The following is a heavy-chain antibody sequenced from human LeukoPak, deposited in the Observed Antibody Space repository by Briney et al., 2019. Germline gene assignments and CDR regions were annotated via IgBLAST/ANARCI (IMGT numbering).Heavy chain of an antibody. CDR2: IYYSGST. V-gene: IGHV4-59*01. J-gene: IGHJ5*02. CDR1: GGSFSGYY. D-gene: IGHD3-9*01. CDR3: ARRPPDILTGFYWFDP. Sequence: PSETLSLTCAVYGGSFSGYYWSWIRQPPGKGLEWIGYIYYSGSTNYNPSLKSRVTISVDTSKNQFSLKLSSVTAADTAVYYCARRPPDILTGFYWFDPWGQGTLVTVSS.